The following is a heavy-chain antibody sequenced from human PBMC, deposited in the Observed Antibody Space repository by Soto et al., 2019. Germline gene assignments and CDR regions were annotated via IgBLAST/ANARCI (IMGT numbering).Heavy chain of an antibody. J-gene: IGHJ5*02. CDR2: IWYDGSNK. V-gene: IGHV3-33*01. CDR1: GFTFSSYG. D-gene: IGHD5-12*01. CDR3: ARESSGYALGLGGYNWFDP. Sequence: GGSLRLSCAASGFTFSSYGMHWVRQAPGKGLEWVAVIWYDGSNKYYADSVKGRFTISRDNSKNTLYLQMNSLRAEDTAVYYCARESSGYALGLGGYNWFDPWGQGTLVTVSS.